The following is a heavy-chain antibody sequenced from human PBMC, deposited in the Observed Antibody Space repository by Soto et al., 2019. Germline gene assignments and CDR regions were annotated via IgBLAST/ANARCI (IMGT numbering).Heavy chain of an antibody. CDR3: AREGVAPYYYYGMDV. V-gene: IGHV1-18*01. D-gene: IGHD5-12*01. Sequence: QVQLVQSGAEVKKPGASVKVSCKASGYTFTRSGISWVRQAPGQGPEWMGWISSYNGDTNYAQTFQGRVTMTTDTSTRTAYMELRSLRSDGTAVYYCAREGVAPYYYYGMDVWGQGNPVTVSS. CDR1: GYTFTRSG. J-gene: IGHJ6*02. CDR2: ISSYNGDT.